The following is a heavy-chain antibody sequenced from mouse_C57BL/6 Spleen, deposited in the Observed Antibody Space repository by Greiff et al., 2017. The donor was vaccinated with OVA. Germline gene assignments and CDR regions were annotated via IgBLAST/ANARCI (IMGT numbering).Heavy chain of an antibody. CDR1: GFTFSSYG. CDR2: ISSGGSYT. CDR3: ASLIYDGYYDFDY. J-gene: IGHJ2*01. Sequence: EVQRVESGGDLVKPGGSLKLSCAASGFTFSSYGMSWVRQTPDKRLEWVATISSGGSYTYYPDSVKGRFTISRDNAKNTLYLQMSSLKSEDTAMYYCASLIYDGYYDFDYWGQGTTLTVSS. V-gene: IGHV5-6*01. D-gene: IGHD2-3*01.